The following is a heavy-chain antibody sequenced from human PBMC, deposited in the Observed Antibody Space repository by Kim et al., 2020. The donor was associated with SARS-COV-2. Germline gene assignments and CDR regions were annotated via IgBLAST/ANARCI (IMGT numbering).Heavy chain of an antibody. J-gene: IGHJ3*02. CDR1: GYTFTGYY. Sequence: ASVKVSCKASGYTFTGYYMHWVRQAPGQGLEWTGWINPNSGGTNYEQKFQGWVTMTRDTSISTAYMELSRLRSDDTAVYYCARDLWFGELLAFDIWGQGTMVTVSS. CDR2: INPNSGGT. CDR3: ARDLWFGELLAFDI. V-gene: IGHV1-2*04. D-gene: IGHD3-10*01.